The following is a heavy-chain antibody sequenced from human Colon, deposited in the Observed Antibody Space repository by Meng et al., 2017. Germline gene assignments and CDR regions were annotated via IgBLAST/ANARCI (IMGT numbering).Heavy chain of an antibody. D-gene: IGHD3-10*01. Sequence: QVQLQESGPGLVKPSQTLSLTCTVSGGSISSGGYYWSWIRQHPGKGLEWIGYIYYSGSTYYNPSLKSRVTISVDTSKNQFSLKLSSVTAADTAVYYCARADIPYYYGSGSLLSPKYFDYWGQGTLVTVSS. CDR3: ARADIPYYYGSGSLLSPKYFDY. V-gene: IGHV4-31*03. J-gene: IGHJ4*02. CDR1: GGSISSGGYY. CDR2: IYYSGST.